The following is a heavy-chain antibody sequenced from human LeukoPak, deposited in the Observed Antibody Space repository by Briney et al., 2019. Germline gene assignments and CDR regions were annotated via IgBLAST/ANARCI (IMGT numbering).Heavy chain of an antibody. Sequence: SETLSLRCPVSGGSITSTSYYWGWIRQPPGKGLEWIGSIYYSGSTYYSPSLKSRITISVDTSKNHFSLNLSSVTAADTAVYYCATHSGGLPFDPWGQGTLVTVSS. CDR2: IYYSGST. V-gene: IGHV4-39*01. D-gene: IGHD3-10*01. CDR1: GGSITSTSYY. J-gene: IGHJ5*02. CDR3: ATHSGGLPFDP.